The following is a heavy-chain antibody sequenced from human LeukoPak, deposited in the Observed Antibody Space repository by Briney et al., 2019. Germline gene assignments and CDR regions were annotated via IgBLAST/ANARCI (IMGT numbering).Heavy chain of an antibody. Sequence: SVKVSCKASGGTFSSYAFSWVRQAPGQGLEWMGGIIPIFGTANYAQKFQGRVTITADESTSTAYMELSSLRSEDTAVYYCARDLAVAGFLDYWGQGTLVTVSS. CDR1: GGTFSSYA. CDR2: IIPIFGTA. J-gene: IGHJ4*02. D-gene: IGHD6-19*01. V-gene: IGHV1-69*01. CDR3: ARDLAVAGFLDY.